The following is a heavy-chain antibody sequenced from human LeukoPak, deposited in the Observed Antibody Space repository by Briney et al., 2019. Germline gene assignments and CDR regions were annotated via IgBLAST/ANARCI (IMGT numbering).Heavy chain of an antibody. V-gene: IGHV4-4*07. Sequence: SETLSLTCTVSGGFISSYYWSWVRQPAGKGLEWIGRIYTSGSTNYNPSLKSRVTMSVETSKNQFSLKLSSVTAADTAVYYCARDGGSYLRLYYFDYWGQGTLVTVSS. CDR3: ARDGGSYLRLYYFDY. CDR1: GGFISSYY. D-gene: IGHD1-26*01. CDR2: IYTSGST. J-gene: IGHJ4*02.